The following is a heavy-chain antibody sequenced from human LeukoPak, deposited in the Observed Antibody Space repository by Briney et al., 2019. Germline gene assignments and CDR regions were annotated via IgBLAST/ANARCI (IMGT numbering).Heavy chain of an antibody. Sequence: PSETLSLTCAVSGGSISSNDWWSWVRQPPGKGLEWIGEIHHSGRTNYNPSLESRVTISGDKSRDEFSLKLKSVTAADTAVYYCARNGFYSIEYWGQGTLVTVSS. D-gene: IGHD2-15*01. CDR3: ARNGFYSIEY. V-gene: IGHV4-4*02. CDR1: GGSISSNDW. CDR2: IHHSGRT. J-gene: IGHJ4*02.